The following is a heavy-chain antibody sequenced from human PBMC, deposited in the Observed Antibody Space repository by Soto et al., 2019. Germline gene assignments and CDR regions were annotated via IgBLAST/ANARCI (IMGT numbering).Heavy chain of an antibody. CDR1: GYTFTGYY. D-gene: IGHD5-12*01. Sequence: ASVKVSCKASGYTFTGYYMHWVRQAPGQGLEWMGWINPNSGGTNYAQKFQGRVTMTRDTSISTAYMELSRLRSDDTAVYYCARDAVATIAGGYYYYYGMDVWGQGTTVTV. J-gene: IGHJ6*02. CDR3: ARDAVATIAGGYYYYYGMDV. V-gene: IGHV1-2*02. CDR2: INPNSGGT.